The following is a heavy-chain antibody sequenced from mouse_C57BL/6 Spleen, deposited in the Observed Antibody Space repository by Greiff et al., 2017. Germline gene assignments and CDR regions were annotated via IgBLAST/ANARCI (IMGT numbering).Heavy chain of an antibody. CDR2: IWSGGST. CDR3: ARSSDGYYPWFAY. Sequence: QVQLQQSGPGLVQPSQSLSITCTVSGFSLTSYGVHWVRQSPGKGLEWLGVIWSGGSTDSNAAFIYRLSISKDNSKSQVFCKMNSLQADDTAIHYGARSSDGYYPWFAYWGQGTLVTVSA. D-gene: IGHD2-3*01. CDR1: GFSLTSYG. V-gene: IGHV2-2*01. J-gene: IGHJ3*01.